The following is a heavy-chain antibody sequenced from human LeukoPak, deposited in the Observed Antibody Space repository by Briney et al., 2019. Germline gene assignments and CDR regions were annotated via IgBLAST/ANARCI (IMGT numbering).Heavy chain of an antibody. D-gene: IGHD4-23*01. V-gene: IGHV1-69*13. Sequence: SVKVSCKASGGTFSSYAISWVRQAPGHGLEWMGGIIPIFGTANYAQKFQGRVTITADESTSTAYMELSSLRSEDTAVYYCATTVVTQYYYYYMDVWGKGTTVTVSS. CDR1: GGTFSSYA. CDR2: IIPIFGTA. J-gene: IGHJ6*03. CDR3: ATTVVTQYYYYYMDV.